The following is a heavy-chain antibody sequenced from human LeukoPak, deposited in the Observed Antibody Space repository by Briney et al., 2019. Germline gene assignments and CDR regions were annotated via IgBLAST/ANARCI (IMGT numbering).Heavy chain of an antibody. V-gene: IGHV4-59*02. Sequence: ASETLSLTCNVSGGSVSSYYWSWIRQPPGKGLEWIGNLYYSGSTNYNPSLKSRVTISVDTSKNQFSLKLSSVTAADTAVYYCAVRGLQLGFDPWGQGTLVTVSS. CDR3: AVRGLQLGFDP. CDR1: GGSVSSYY. J-gene: IGHJ5*02. CDR2: LYYSGST. D-gene: IGHD3-10*01.